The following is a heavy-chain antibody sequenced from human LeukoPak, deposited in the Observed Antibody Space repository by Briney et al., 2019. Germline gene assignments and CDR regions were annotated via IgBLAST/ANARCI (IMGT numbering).Heavy chain of an antibody. J-gene: IGHJ4*02. V-gene: IGHV4-34*01. D-gene: IGHD5-12*01. CDR2: INHSGST. Sequence: SETLSLTCAVYGVSFSGYYWSWIRQPPGKGLEWIGEINHSGSTNYNPSLKSRVTISVDTSKNQFSLKLSSVTAADTAVYYCARDSVATIRGVDYWGQGTLVTVSS. CDR3: ARDSVATIRGVDY. CDR1: GVSFSGYY.